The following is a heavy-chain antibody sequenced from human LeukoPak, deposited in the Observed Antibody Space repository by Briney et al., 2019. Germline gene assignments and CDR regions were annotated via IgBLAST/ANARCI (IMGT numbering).Heavy chain of an antibody. J-gene: IGHJ6*02. CDR2: ISTSGITI. Sequence: GGSLRLSCAASGFTFSNYEMNWVRQAPGKGLEWVSYISTSGITIYYSDSVKGRFTISRDNAKNSLYLQMNSLRAEDTAVYYCARDIGIAVAGIRVFYYYYYGMDVWGQGTTVTVSS. CDR3: ARDIGIAVAGIRVFYYYYYGMDV. D-gene: IGHD6-19*01. V-gene: IGHV3-48*03. CDR1: GFTFSNYE.